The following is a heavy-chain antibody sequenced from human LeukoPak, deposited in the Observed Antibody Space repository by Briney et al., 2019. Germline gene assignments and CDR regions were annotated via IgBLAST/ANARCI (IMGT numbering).Heavy chain of an antibody. D-gene: IGHD6-6*01. Sequence: SETLSLTRTVSGGSISSYYWSWIRLPAGKGLEWIGRIYTSGSTNYNPSLRSRVTMSVDTSKNQFSLKLSSVTAADTAVYYCARAPARTDSFDIWGQGTMVTVSS. CDR3: ARAPARTDSFDI. CDR1: GGSISSYY. V-gene: IGHV4-4*07. CDR2: IYTSGST. J-gene: IGHJ3*02.